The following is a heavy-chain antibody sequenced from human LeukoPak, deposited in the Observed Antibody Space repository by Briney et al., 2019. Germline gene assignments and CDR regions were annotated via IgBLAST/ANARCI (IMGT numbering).Heavy chain of an antibody. CDR3: ARAGYGDSDFDY. J-gene: IGHJ4*02. CDR1: GESFSGYY. Sequence: SETLSLTCAVYGESFSGYYWSWIRQPPGKGLEWIGEINHSGSTNYNPSLKSRVTISVDTSKNQFSLKLSSVTAADTAMYYCARAGYGDSDFDYWGQGTLVTVSS. V-gene: IGHV4-34*01. D-gene: IGHD4-17*01. CDR2: INHSGST.